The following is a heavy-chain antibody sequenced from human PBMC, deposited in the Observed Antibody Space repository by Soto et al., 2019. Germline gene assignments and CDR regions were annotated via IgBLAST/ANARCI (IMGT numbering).Heavy chain of an antibody. CDR3: ARPYCSSTGCAS. V-gene: IGHV3-11*01. D-gene: IGHD2-2*01. CDR2: ISPSGDTI. CDR1: GFTFRDYY. J-gene: IGHJ5*02. Sequence: ESGGGLVKPGGSLRLSCAGSGFTFRDYYMSWIRQAPGKGLEWVSYISPSGDTIYYADSVKGRFTISRDNARNSLYLQMNSLRAEDTAVYYCARPYCSSTGCASWGQGTLVTVSS.